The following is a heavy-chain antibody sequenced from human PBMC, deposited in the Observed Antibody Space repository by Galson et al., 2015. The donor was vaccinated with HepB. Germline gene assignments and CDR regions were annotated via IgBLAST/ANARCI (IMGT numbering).Heavy chain of an antibody. V-gene: IGHV3-30*18. J-gene: IGHJ4*02. CDR3: AKVLASRVDTTMEGY. CDR2: ISYDGSNK. D-gene: IGHD5-18*01. Sequence: SLRLSCAASGFTFSSYGMHRVRQAPGKGLEWVAVISYDGSNKYYADSVKGRFTISRDNSKNTLYLQMNSLRTDDTAVYYCAKVLASRVDTTMEGYWGQGTLVTVSS. CDR1: GFTFSSYG.